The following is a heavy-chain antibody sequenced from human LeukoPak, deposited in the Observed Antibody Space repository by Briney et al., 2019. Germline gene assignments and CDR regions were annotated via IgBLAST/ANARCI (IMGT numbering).Heavy chain of an antibody. D-gene: IGHD3-10*01. Sequence: PGGSLRLSCAASGFTFSSYGMHWVRQAPGKGLEWVAFIRYDGSNKYYADSVKGRFTISRDNAKNSLYLQMNSLRAEDTALYYCAKDFTPDYYGSGSSSFDYWGQGTLVTVSS. CDR1: GFTFSSYG. V-gene: IGHV3-30*02. J-gene: IGHJ4*02. CDR2: IRYDGSNK. CDR3: AKDFTPDYYGSGSSSFDY.